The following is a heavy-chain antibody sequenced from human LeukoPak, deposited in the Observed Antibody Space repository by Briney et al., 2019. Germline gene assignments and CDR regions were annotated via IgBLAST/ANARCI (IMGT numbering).Heavy chain of an antibody. V-gene: IGHV3-23*01. CDR3: AREWSGFGELPDY. CDR2: ISGSGGST. Sequence: GGSLRLSCVVSGFTFSSYAMSWVRQAPRKGLEWVSGISGSGGSTYYADSVKGRFTISRDNTKNTLYLQMNSLRAEDTAVYYCAREWSGFGELPDYWGQGTLVTVSS. D-gene: IGHD3-10*01. CDR1: GFTFSSYA. J-gene: IGHJ4*02.